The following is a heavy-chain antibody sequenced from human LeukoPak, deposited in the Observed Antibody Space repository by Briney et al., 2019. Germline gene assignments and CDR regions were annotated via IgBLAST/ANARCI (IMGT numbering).Heavy chain of an antibody. CDR2: ISYDGSNK. V-gene: IGHV3-30*18. D-gene: IGHD2-15*01. CDR1: GFTFSSYG. Sequence: GGCLRLPCAASGFTFSSYGMHWVRQAPGKGLEWVAVISYDGSNKYYADSVKGRFTISRDNSKNTLYLQMNSLRAEDTAVYYCAKLGYCSGGSCHPYYYYGMDVWGKGTTVTVSS. CDR3: AKLGYCSGGSCHPYYYYGMDV. J-gene: IGHJ6*04.